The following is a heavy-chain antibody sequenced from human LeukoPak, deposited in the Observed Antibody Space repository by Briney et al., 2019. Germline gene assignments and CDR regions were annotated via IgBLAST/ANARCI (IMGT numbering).Heavy chain of an antibody. J-gene: IGHJ6*02. CDR2: ISGSGSTI. CDR1: GFTFSDYY. CDR3: ARDYDFWSGFAGYYGMDV. Sequence: GGSLRLSCAASGFTFSDYYMSWIRQAPGKGLEWVSYISGSGSTIYYADSVKGRFTISRDNAKNSLYLQMNSLRAEDTAVYYCARDYDFWSGFAGYYGMDVWGQGTTVTVSS. V-gene: IGHV3-11*01. D-gene: IGHD3-3*01.